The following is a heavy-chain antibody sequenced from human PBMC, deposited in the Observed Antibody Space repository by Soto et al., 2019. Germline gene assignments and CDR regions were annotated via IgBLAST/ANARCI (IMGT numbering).Heavy chain of an antibody. CDR2: ISSSSSYI. V-gene: IGHV3-21*01. Sequence: PGGSLRLSCAASGFTFSSYSMNWVRQAPGKGLEWVSSISSSSSYIYYADSVKGRFTISRDNAKNSLYLQMNSLRAEDTAVYYCAREGRVYDILTGYYSHYYYGMDVWGQGTTVTVSS. CDR1: GFTFSSYS. D-gene: IGHD3-9*01. CDR3: AREGRVYDILTGYYSHYYYGMDV. J-gene: IGHJ6*02.